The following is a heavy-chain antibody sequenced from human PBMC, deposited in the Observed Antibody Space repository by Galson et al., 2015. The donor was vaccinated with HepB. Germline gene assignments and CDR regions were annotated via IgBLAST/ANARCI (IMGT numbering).Heavy chain of an antibody. J-gene: IGHJ4*02. CDR2: IDDRSGNI. CDR1: GFAFSNYA. V-gene: IGHV3-23*01. Sequence: SLRLSCAASGFAFSNYAMKWVRQAPGKGLEWISVIDDRSGNIHYADSVKGRFTVSRDNSQNTLYLQMNSLSAEDTALYFCATYQQSPRGVDYWGQGTLVTVSS. CDR3: ATYQQSPRGVDY. D-gene: IGHD3-16*01.